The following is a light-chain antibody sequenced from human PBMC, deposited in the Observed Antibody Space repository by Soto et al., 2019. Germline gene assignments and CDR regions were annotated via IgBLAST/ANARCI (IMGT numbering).Light chain of an antibody. Sequence: QSVLTQPPSVSGSPGQSITISCAGTRSDIGASNSVSWYQHLPGRPPTLIIYEATNRPSGVSERFSGSKTGDTAPLTISGLHDDDEAEYFCISYKTVDTFVFGSGTKLTVL. J-gene: IGLJ1*01. CDR3: ISYKTVDTFV. CDR2: EAT. V-gene: IGLV2-14*01. CDR1: RSDIGASNS.